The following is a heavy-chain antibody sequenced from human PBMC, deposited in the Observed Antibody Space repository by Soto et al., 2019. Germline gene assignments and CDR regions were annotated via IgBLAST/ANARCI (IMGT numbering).Heavy chain of an antibody. D-gene: IGHD1-1*01. CDR2: IYYSGST. J-gene: IGHJ6*02. Sequence: SETLSLTCTVSGGSISSYYWSLIRKPPGKGLEWIGYIYYSGSTNYNPSLKSRVTISVDTSKNQFSLKLSSVTAADTAVYYCAGTEDYYYYGMDVWGQGTTVTVSS. CDR3: AGTEDYYYYGMDV. V-gene: IGHV4-59*08. CDR1: GGSISSYY.